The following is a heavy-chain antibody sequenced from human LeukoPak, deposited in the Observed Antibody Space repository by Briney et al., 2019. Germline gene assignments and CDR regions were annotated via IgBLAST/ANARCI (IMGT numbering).Heavy chain of an antibody. CDR3: AKGQELDDGVFDS. J-gene: IGHJ4*02. V-gene: IGHV3-23*01. Sequence: GGSLRLSCAASGFTFSSSAMSWVRQAPGKGLEWVSTIRSNGDTAYNADSVNGRFTISRDNSKNTLYLQMDSLRVEDTAIYYCAKGQELDDGVFDSWGQGTLVTVSS. CDR1: GFTFSSSA. D-gene: IGHD1-1*01. CDR2: IRSNGDTA.